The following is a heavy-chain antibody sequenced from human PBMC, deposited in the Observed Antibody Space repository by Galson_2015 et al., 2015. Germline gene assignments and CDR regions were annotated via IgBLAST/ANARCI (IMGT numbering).Heavy chain of an antibody. Sequence: SLRLSCAASGFTFSSYDMNWVRQAPGKGLEWVSYISSSGSTIYYADSVKGRFTISRDNAKNSLYLQMNSLRAEDTAVYYCAREETAMENAKDYWGQGTLVTVSS. CDR2: ISSSGSTI. V-gene: IGHV3-48*03. CDR3: AREETAMENAKDY. CDR1: GFTFSSYD. D-gene: IGHD5-18*01. J-gene: IGHJ4*02.